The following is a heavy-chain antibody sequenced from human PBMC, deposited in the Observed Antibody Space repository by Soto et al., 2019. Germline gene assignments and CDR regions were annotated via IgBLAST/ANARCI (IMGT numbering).Heavy chain of an antibody. Sequence: SCKASGYTFTSYGISWVRQAPGKGLEWVSAISGSGGSTYYADSVKGRFTISRDNSKNTLYLQTNSLRAEDTAVYYCAKDLSFIHAFDIWGQGTMVTVSS. CDR3: AKDLSFIHAFDI. CDR2: ISGSGGST. CDR1: GYTFTSYG. J-gene: IGHJ3*02. V-gene: IGHV3-23*01.